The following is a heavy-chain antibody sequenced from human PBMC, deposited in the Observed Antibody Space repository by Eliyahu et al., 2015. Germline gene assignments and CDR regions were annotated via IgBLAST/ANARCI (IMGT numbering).Heavy chain of an antibody. V-gene: IGHV4-59*01. CDR1: GXSINTYY. J-gene: IGHJ4*02. CDR2: IYYSGST. CDR3: ARDSSGWYGAIDY. D-gene: IGHD6-19*01. Sequence: QVQLQESGPGLVKPSETLSLTCTVSGXSINTYYWSWIRQPPGKGLEWIGYIYYSGSTNYNPSLKSRATISVDTSKNQFSLNLSSVTAADTAVYYCARDSSGWYGAIDYWGQGTLVTVSS.